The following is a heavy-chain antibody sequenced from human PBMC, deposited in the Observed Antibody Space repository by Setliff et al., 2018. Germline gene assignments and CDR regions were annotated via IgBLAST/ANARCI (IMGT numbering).Heavy chain of an antibody. CDR2: MYTSGST. D-gene: IGHD6-19*01. Sequence: SETLSLTCTVSGGSISSDVYYWSWIRQPAGKGLEWIGRMYTSGSTNYNPSLKSRFTISLDTSKNQFSLKLSSVTAADTAVYYCARGSSGWYSGAFDIWGQGTMVTVSS. V-gene: IGHV4-61*02. J-gene: IGHJ3*02. CDR1: GGSISSDVYY. CDR3: ARGSSGWYSGAFDI.